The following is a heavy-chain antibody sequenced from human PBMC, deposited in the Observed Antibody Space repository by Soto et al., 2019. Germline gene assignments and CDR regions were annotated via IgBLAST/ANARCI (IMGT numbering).Heavy chain of an antibody. CDR2: ISYDGSNK. D-gene: IGHD2-15*01. CDR3: ARGVGYCSGGTCLNWFDP. CDR1: GFTFSSYA. Sequence: PGGSLRLSCAVSGFTFSSYALHWVRQAPGKGLEWVAVISYDGSNKYYADSVKGLFTISRDNTKDTLHLQMSSLRAEDTAVYYCARGVGYCSGGTCLNWFDPWGQGT. J-gene: IGHJ5*02. V-gene: IGHV3-30-3*01.